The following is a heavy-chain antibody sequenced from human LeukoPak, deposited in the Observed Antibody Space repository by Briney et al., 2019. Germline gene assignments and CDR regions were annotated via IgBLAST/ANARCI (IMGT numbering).Heavy chain of an antibody. J-gene: IGHJ4*02. CDR2: IYSDNT. Sequence: PGGSLRLSCTVSGFTVSTNSMSWVRQAPGKGLEWVSFIYSDNTHYSDSVKGRFTISRDNSKNTLYLQMNSLRAEDTAVYYCARDWPQTWIQDYFDYWGQGTLVTVSS. CDR3: ARDWPQTWIQDYFDY. D-gene: IGHD5-18*01. CDR1: GFTVSTNS. V-gene: IGHV3-66*01.